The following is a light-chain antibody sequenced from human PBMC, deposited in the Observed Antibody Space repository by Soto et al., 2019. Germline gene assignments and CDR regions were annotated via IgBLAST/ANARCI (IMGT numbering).Light chain of an antibody. Sequence: DIQMTQSPSSLSASVGDRVTITCRASQGIHNFLAWYQQKPGQIPQVLLYSASTLHSGVPSRFSGSGSGTDFSLTISNLQPEDAATYYCQMWDSAHALTFGGGTKLEIK. J-gene: IGKJ4*01. CDR3: QMWDSAHALT. V-gene: IGKV1-27*01. CDR1: QGIHNF. CDR2: SAS.